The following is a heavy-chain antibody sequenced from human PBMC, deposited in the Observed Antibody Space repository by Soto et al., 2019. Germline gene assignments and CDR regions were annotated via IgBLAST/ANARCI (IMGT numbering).Heavy chain of an antibody. D-gene: IGHD3-3*01. J-gene: IGHJ4*02. V-gene: IGHV3-33*01. CDR3: ARDHTIFGVVISYYFDY. CDR2: IWYDGSNK. Sequence: PGGFLRLSCAASGFTFSSYGMHWVRQAPGKGLEWVAVIWYDGSNKYYADSVKGRFTISRDNSKNTLYLQMNSLRAEDTAVYYCARDHTIFGVVISYYFDYWGQGTLVTVSS. CDR1: GFTFSSYG.